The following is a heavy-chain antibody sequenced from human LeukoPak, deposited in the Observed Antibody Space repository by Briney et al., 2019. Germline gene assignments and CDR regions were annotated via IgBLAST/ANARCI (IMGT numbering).Heavy chain of an antibody. CDR1: GLSFSTFW. D-gene: IGHD5-12*01. CDR3: AEGTGWLPES. CDR2: IKKDGSEK. J-gene: IGHJ5*02. Sequence: GGSLRLSCVASGLSFSTFWMNWVRQTPGKGLEWVAIIKKDGSEKLYVDSVRGRFTISRDNAKNSLYLHMNSLRADDTAVYYCAEGTGWLPESWGQGTPVIVSS. V-gene: IGHV3-7*01.